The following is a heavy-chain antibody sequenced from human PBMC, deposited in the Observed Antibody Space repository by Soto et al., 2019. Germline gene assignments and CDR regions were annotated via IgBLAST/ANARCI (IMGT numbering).Heavy chain of an antibody. J-gene: IGHJ3*02. D-gene: IGHD5-18*01. V-gene: IGHV1-69*13. CDR2: IIPIFGTA. CDR1: GGTFSSYA. CDR3: ARDRVRLGGYSYGNGYDAFDI. Sequence: SVKVSCKASGGTFSSYAISWVRQAPGQGLEWMGGIIPIFGTANYAQKFQGRVTITADESTSTAYMELSSLRSEDTAVYYCARDRVRLGGYSYGNGYDAFDIWGQGSMVTVSS.